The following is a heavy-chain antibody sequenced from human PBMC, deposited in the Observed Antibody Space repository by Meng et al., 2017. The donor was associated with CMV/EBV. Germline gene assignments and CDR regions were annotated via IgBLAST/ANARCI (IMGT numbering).Heavy chain of an antibody. CDR1: RGTIPPSP. V-gene: IGHV1-69*05. CDR3: AREGSAASVDY. Sequence: KTSRGTIPPSPLLSIPQAASPLLHWITPLRPHVWTANYVQKYQGQVTITTDEAKSTAYMELSSLRSEDTAVYYCAREGSAASVDYWGQGTLVTVSS. CDR2: LRPHVWTA. J-gene: IGHJ4*02. D-gene: IGHD6-13*01.